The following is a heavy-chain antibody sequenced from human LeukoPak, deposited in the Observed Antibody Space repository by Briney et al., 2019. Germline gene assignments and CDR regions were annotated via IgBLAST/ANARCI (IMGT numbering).Heavy chain of an antibody. CDR1: GGTFSSYA. CDR2: IIPIFGTP. J-gene: IGHJ6*02. V-gene: IGHV1-69*01. D-gene: IGHD6-13*01. CDR3: ARGIAAAGSSGMDV. Sequence: GSSVKVSCKASGGTFSSYAISWVRQALGQGLEWMGGIIPIFGTPNYAQKFQGRVTITADESTSTAYMEVSSLRSEDTAVYYCARGIAAAGSSGMDVWGQGTTVTVSS.